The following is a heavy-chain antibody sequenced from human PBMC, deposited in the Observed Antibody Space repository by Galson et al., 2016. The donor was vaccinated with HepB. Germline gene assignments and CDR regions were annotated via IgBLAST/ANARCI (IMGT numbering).Heavy chain of an antibody. J-gene: IGHJ4*02. CDR2: IYYSGHT. Sequence: SETLSLTCIVSGGSIRPYYWTWIRQPPGKGLEWIGYIYYSGHTNYNSSLKSRVTISVDTSKSQFSLKVTSVTAADTAVYYCARRADDAYGSGSLDYWGQGTLVTVSS. CDR1: GGSIRPYY. V-gene: IGHV4-59*08. CDR3: ARRADDAYGSGSLDY. D-gene: IGHD3-10*01.